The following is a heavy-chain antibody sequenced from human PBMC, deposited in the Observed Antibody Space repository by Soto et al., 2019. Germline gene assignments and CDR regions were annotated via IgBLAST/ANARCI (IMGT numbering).Heavy chain of an antibody. Sequence: GASVKVSCKASGYTFTSYGISWVRQAPGQGLEWMGWISAYNGNTNYAQKLQGRVTMTTDTSTGTAYMELRSLRSDDTAVYYCARDRKAVAGTGYYYYGMDVWGQGTTVTVSS. CDR2: ISAYNGNT. CDR3: ARDRKAVAGTGYYYYGMDV. D-gene: IGHD6-19*01. J-gene: IGHJ6*02. V-gene: IGHV1-18*01. CDR1: GYTFTSYG.